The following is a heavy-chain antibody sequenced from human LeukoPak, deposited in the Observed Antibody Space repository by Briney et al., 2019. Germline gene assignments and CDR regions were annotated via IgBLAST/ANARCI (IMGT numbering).Heavy chain of an antibody. J-gene: IGHJ6*03. V-gene: IGHV1-69*05. CDR3: GVAAHSTNYYYYYMDV. CDR2: IIPIFGTA. D-gene: IGHD6-6*01. CDR1: GGTFSSYA. Sequence: GASVKVSCKASGGTFSSYAISWVRQAPGQGLEWMGGIIPIFGTANYAQKFQGRVTITTDESTSTAYMELSSLRSEDRAVYYCGVAAHSTNYYYYYMDVWGKGTTVTVSS.